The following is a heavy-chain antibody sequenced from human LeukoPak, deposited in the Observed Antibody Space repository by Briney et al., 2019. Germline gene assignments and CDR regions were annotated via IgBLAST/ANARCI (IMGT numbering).Heavy chain of an antibody. D-gene: IGHD4-17*01. CDR2: ISSSSSYM. CDR3: AIVPYGDYDVATNYYYGMDV. J-gene: IGHJ6*04. V-gene: IGHV3-21*01. CDR1: GFTFSSYS. Sequence: GGSLRLSCAASGFTFSSYSMNWVRQAPGKGLEWVSSISSSSSYMYYADSVKGRFTISRDNSKNTLYLQMNSLRAEDTAVYYCAIVPYGDYDVATNYYYGMDVWGKGTTVTVSS.